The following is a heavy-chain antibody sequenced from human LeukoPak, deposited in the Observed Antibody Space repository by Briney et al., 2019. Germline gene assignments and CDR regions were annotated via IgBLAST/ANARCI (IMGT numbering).Heavy chain of an antibody. Sequence: PGGSLRLSCAASGFTFSGYWMHWVRQAPGKGLVWVSRINSDGSSTSYADSVKGRFTISRDNAKNTPYLQMNSLRAEDTAVYYCARARVVPAAIGAFDIWGQGTMVTVSS. J-gene: IGHJ3*02. CDR1: GFTFSGYW. CDR2: INSDGSST. D-gene: IGHD2-2*01. CDR3: ARARVVPAAIGAFDI. V-gene: IGHV3-74*01.